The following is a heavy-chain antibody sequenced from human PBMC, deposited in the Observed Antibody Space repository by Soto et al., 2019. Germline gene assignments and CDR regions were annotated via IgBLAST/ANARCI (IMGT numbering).Heavy chain of an antibody. CDR1: GGNISSSSW. J-gene: IGHJ6*02. CDR3: ARIVLRFLEWSMDV. CDR2: IYHSGST. Sequence: TLETLCLTCAVSGGNISSSSWWSWVRQTPGKGLEWIGEIYHSGSTNYNPSLKSRVTISVDKSKNQFSLKLSSVTAADTAVYYCARIVLRFLEWSMDVWGQGTTVTVSS. V-gene: IGHV4-4*02. D-gene: IGHD3-3*01.